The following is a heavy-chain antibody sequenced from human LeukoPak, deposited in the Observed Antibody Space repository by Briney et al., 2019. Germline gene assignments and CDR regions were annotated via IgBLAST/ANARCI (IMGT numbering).Heavy chain of an antibody. CDR3: ARPGYSAYDWRPSYYYGMDV. CDR2: IKEDGSEK. CDR1: GFTFSSYW. Sequence: PGGSLRLSCAASGFTFSSYWMSWVRQAPGKGLEWVANIKEDGSEKYYVDSVKGRFTISRDNAKNSLYLQMDSLRAEDTAVYYCARPGYSAYDWRPSYYYGMDVWGQGTTVTVSS. D-gene: IGHD5-12*01. V-gene: IGHV3-7*01. J-gene: IGHJ6*02.